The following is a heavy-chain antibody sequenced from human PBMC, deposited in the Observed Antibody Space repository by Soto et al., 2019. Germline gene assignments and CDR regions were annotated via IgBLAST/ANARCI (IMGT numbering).Heavy chain of an antibody. J-gene: IGHJ6*02. V-gene: IGHV3-23*01. Sequence: GGSLRLSCAASGFTFSRYAMSWVRQAPWKGLEWVSAISGSGGSTYYADSVKGRFTISRDNSKNTLYLQMNSLRAEDTAVYYCAKCNSKYYDFWSGYYEGYYYDGMDVWGQGTTVTVSS. CDR1: GFTFSRYA. CDR3: AKCNSKYYDFWSGYYEGYYYDGMDV. D-gene: IGHD3-3*01. CDR2: ISGSGGST.